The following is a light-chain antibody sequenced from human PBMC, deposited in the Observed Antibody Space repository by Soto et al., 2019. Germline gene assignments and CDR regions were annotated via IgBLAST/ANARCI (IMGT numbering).Light chain of an antibody. CDR3: QQRSDWPLT. CDR1: QSVSSY. V-gene: IGKV3-11*01. CDR2: DAS. Sequence: EIVFTQSPTTLSLSPGERATLPCRASQSVSSYFAWYQQKPGQAPRLLIYDASTRAAGIPARFSGSGSGTDFTLTISSLEPEDFAVYYCQQRSDWPLTFGGGTKVDIK. J-gene: IGKJ4*01.